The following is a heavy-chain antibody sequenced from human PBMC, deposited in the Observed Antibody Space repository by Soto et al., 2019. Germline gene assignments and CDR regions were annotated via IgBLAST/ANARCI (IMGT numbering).Heavy chain of an antibody. V-gene: IGHV3-23*01. Sequence: GGSLRLSCTASGFTFSRHAMTWVRQAPGKGLEWVSGLSDSGGSTYYADSVKGRFTISRDNSKSTLYLQMNSLRAEDTALYYCAKGRSYYYYYGVDVWGQGT. J-gene: IGHJ6*02. CDR3: AKGRSYYYYYGVDV. CDR1: GFTFSRHA. CDR2: LSDSGGST.